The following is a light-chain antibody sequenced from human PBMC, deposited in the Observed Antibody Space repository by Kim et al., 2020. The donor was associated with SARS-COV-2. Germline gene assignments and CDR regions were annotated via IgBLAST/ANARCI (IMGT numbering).Light chain of an antibody. J-gene: IGLJ3*02. CDR2: VNSDGSL. V-gene: IGLV4-69*01. Sequence: QLVLTQSPSASASLGASVKLTCTLSSGHSNYAIAWHQQHPEKGPRYLMKVNSDGSLIKGDGIPDRFSGSRSGAERYLTISSLQSEDEADYYCQACGIVNNWVFGGGTKVTVL. CDR1: SGHSNYA. CDR3: QACGIVNNWV.